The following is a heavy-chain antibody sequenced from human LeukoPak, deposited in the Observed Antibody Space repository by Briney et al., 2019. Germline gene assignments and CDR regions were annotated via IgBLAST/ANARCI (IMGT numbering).Heavy chain of an antibody. D-gene: IGHD3-10*01. CDR3: ARRGFSGAFDI. J-gene: IGHJ3*02. CDR2: ISSGSSTI. CDR1: GFTFSSYS. Sequence: PGGSLRLSCAASGFTFSSYSMNWVRQAPGKGLEWVSYISSGSSTIYYADSVRGRFTISRDNAKNSLYLQMNSLRAEDTAVYYCARRGFSGAFDIWGQGTMVTVSS. V-gene: IGHV3-48*01.